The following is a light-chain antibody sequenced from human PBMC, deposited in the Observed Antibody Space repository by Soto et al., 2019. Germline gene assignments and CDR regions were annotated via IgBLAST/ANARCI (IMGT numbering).Light chain of an antibody. J-gene: IGLJ7*01. V-gene: IGLV3-21*04. CDR1: NIGSNS. CDR3: QVWDSSSDSAV. CDR2: YDS. Sequence: SYELTQSPSVSVAPGMTARITCGGNNIGSNSVHWYQQKPGQAPVLVIYYDSDRPSGIPERFSGSNSGNTATLTISRVEAGYEADYYCQVWDSSSDSAVFGGGTQLTVL.